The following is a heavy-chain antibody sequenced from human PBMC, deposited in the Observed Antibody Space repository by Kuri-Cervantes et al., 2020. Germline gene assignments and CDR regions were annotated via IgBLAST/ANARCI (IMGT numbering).Heavy chain of an antibody. D-gene: IGHD6-19*01. J-gene: IGHJ6*03. Sequence: SVKVSCKASGGTLRKYALSWVRQAPGQGLEWMGGTIPIFGTTNYAERFQDRLTITTDESTNTTHMELSSLRSEDTAVYYCARGEAGSFPGDYYYYYMDVWGKGTTVTVSS. CDR2: TIPIFGTT. V-gene: IGHV1-69*05. CDR1: GGTLRKYA. CDR3: ARGEAGSFPGDYYYYYMDV.